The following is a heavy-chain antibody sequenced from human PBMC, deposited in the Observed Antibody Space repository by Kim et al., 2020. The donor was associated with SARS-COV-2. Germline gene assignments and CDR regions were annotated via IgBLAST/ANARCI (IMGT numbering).Heavy chain of an antibody. V-gene: IGHV1-24*01. Sequence: PKFPGRVTMTEDTSTDTAYMELSSLRSEDTAVYYCATDSPGIAAAGTFDYWGQGTLVTVSS. J-gene: IGHJ4*02. D-gene: IGHD6-13*01. CDR3: ATDSPGIAAAGTFDY.